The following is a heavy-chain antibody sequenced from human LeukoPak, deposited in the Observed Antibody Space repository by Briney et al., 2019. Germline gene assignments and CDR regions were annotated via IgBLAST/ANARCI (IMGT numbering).Heavy chain of an antibody. D-gene: IGHD3-3*01. CDR3: ARSPLTGVAEFDY. CDR2: IYYSGST. J-gene: IGHJ4*02. Sequence: SETLSLTCTVSGGSISSSSYYWGWIRQPPGKGLEWIGSIYYSGSTYYNPSLKSRVTISVDTSKNQFSLKLSSVTAADTAVYYCARSPLTGVAEFDYWGQGTLVTVSS. V-gene: IGHV4-39*07. CDR1: GGSISSSSYY.